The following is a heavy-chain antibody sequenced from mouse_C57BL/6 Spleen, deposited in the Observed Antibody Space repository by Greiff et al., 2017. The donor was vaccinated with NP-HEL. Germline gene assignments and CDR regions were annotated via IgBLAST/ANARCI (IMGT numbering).Heavy chain of an antibody. CDR1: GYTFTSYW. D-gene: IGHD1-1*01. J-gene: IGHJ3*01. CDR3: ARDHGSSYWFAD. V-gene: IGHV1-69*01. Sequence: QVQLQQPGAELVMPGASVKLSCKASGYTFTSYWMHWVKQRPGQGLEWLGEIDPSDSYTNYNQKFKGKSTLTVDKSSSTAYMQLSSLTSEDSAVYYCARDHGSSYWFADWGQGTLVTVSA. CDR2: IDPSDSYT.